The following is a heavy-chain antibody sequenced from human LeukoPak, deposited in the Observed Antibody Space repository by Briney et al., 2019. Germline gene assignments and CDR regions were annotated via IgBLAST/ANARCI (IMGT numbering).Heavy chain of an antibody. V-gene: IGHV4-59*12. CDR2: IYYSGST. CDR1: GGSISSYY. J-gene: IGHJ4*02. Sequence: SETLSLTCTVSGGSISSYYWSWIRQPPGKGLEWIGYIYYSGSTNYNPSLKSRVTISVDTSKNQFSLKLSSVTAADTAVYYCARGSLAATYYYFDYWGQGTLVTVSS. D-gene: IGHD2-15*01. CDR3: ARGSLAATYYYFDY.